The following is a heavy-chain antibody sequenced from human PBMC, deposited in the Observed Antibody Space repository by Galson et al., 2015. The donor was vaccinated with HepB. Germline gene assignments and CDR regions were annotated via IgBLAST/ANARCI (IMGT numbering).Heavy chain of an antibody. CDR3: ARDKEYYDFWSGYRSAYGMDV. D-gene: IGHD3-3*01. CDR2: IWYDGSNK. V-gene: IGHV3-33*01. CDR1: GFTFSSYG. Sequence: LRLSCAASGFTFSSYGMHWVRQAPGKGLEWVAVIWYDGSNKYYADSVKGRFTVSRDNSKNTQYLQMNSLRAEDTAVYYCARDKEYYDFWSGYRSAYGMDVWGQGTTVTVSS. J-gene: IGHJ6*02.